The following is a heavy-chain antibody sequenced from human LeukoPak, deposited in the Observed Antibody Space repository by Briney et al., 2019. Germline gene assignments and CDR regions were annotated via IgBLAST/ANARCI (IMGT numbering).Heavy chain of an antibody. J-gene: IGHJ6*02. CDR3: ARDGPAYTSRWYDYYYGLDV. D-gene: IGHD2-2*01. Sequence: SETLSLTCTVSGDSIGSYFWSWIRQSPGKGLEWIGHIYHSGSTNYNPSLKSRVTIPVDTSKNQFSLKLTSVTSADTAVYYCARDGPAYTSRWYDYYYGLDVWGPGTTVTVSS. CDR2: IYHSGST. V-gene: IGHV4-59*01. CDR1: GDSIGSYF.